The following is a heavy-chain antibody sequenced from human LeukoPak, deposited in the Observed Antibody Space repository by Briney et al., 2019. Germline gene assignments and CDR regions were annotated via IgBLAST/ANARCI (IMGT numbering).Heavy chain of an antibody. CDR2: INPNSGGT. CDR3: ASDPLVIKFENFHFGRDV. CDR1: GYTFTGYH. Sequence: ASVKVSCKASGYTFTGYHMHWVRQAPGQGLEWMGWINPNSGGTNYAQKFQGRVTMTEDTSTDTAYMELSSLRSEDTAVYYCASDPLVIKFENFHFGRDVWGQGTSVIVSS. D-gene: IGHD2-21*01. J-gene: IGHJ6*02. V-gene: IGHV1-2*02.